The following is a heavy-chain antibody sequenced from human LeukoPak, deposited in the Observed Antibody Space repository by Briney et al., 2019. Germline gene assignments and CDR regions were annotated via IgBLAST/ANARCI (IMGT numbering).Heavy chain of an antibody. CDR3: ARAPTTSTPADY. D-gene: IGHD1-1*01. V-gene: IGHV3-48*01. J-gene: IGHJ4*02. CDR1: GFTFSSYS. Sequence: GGSRRLSCTASGFTFSSYSINWVRQAPGKGLEGVSYISSSSSTIYFADSVKGRFTISRDNAKNSLYLQMNSLRAEDTAVYYCARAPTTSTPADYWGQGTLVTVSS. CDR2: ISSSSSTI.